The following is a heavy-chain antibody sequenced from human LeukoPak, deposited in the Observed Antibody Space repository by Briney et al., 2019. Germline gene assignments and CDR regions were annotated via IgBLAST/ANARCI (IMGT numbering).Heavy chain of an antibody. V-gene: IGHV3-30-3*01. D-gene: IGHD3-9*01. CDR3: ARNYDILTGYSHYFDY. CDR2: ISYDGSNK. CDR1: GFTFSRYA. Sequence: GGSLRLSCAASGFTFSRYAMHWVRQAPGKGLEWVAVISYDGSNKYYADSVKGRFTISRDNSKNTLYLQMNSLRAEDTAVYYCARNYDILTGYSHYFDYWGQGTLVTVSS. J-gene: IGHJ4*02.